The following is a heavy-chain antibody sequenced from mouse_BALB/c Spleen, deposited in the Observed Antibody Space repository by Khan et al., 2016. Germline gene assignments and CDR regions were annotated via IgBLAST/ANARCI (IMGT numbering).Heavy chain of an antibody. CDR2: ISSGGRYN. V-gene: IGHV5-6*01. Sequence: EVELVESGGDLVKPGGSLKLSCAASGFTFSTYAMSWVGQTPDKRLEWVATISSGGRYNYSSDSVDGRFTISRYNAKNTLYLQTSRLKSENTAMYDCARHVGYDYDDFMDYWGQGTSVTVSS. D-gene: IGHD2-4*01. CDR3: ARHVGYDYDDFMDY. CDR1: GFTFSTYA. J-gene: IGHJ4*01.